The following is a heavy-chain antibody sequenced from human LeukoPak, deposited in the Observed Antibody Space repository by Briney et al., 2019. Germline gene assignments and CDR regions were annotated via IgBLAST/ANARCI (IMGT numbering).Heavy chain of an antibody. D-gene: IGHD2-2*01. V-gene: IGHV6-1*01. CDR3: ARRLTQYDCFDP. CDR2: TYYRSTWYN. CDR1: GDIVSSSSVT. J-gene: IGHJ5*02. Sequence: SQTLSLTCAISGDIVSSSSVTWNWIRQSPSRGLEWLGRTYYRSTWYNDYAVSVRGRITVNPDTSKNQFSLHLNSVTPEDTAVYYCARRLTQYDCFDPWGQGILSPSPQ.